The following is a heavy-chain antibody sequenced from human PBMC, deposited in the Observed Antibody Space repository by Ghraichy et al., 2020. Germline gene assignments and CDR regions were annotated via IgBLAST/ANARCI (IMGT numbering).Heavy chain of an antibody. D-gene: IGHD6-13*01. CDR2: MNPNSGNT. Sequence: ASVKVSCKASGYTFTSYDINWVRQATGQGLEWMGWMNPNSGNTGYAQKFQGRVTMTRNTSISTAYMELSSLRSEDTAVYYCASIAGVNDAFDIWGQGTMVTVSS. V-gene: IGHV1-8*01. CDR1: GYTFTSYD. CDR3: ASIAGVNDAFDI. J-gene: IGHJ3*02.